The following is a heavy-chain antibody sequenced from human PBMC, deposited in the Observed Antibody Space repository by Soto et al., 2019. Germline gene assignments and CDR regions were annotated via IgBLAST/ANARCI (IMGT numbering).Heavy chain of an antibody. CDR2: ISGSGGST. J-gene: IGHJ4*01. Sequence: EVQLLESGGGLVQPGGSLRLSCAASGFTFSSYAMSWVRQAPGKGLEWVSDISGSGGSTYYADSVKGRFTISRDNTKNALYLQVNSLRGEDRAVYYCDKAGPDYGEYMGQGTLV. CDR3: DKAGPDYGEY. V-gene: IGHV3-23*01. CDR1: GFTFSSYA.